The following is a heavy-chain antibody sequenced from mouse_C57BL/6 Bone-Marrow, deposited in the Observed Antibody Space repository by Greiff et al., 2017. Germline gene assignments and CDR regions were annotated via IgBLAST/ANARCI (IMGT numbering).Heavy chain of an antibody. D-gene: IGHD1-1*01. CDR3: ARYYGSSYWYFDV. CDR2: INPNNGGT. CDR1: GYTFTDYY. Sequence: EVQLQQSGPELVKPGASVKISCKASGYTFTDYYMNWVKQSHGKSLEWIGDINPNNGGTSYKQKFKGKATFTVDKSSSTAYMELRSLTSEDSAVYSCARYYGSSYWYFDVWGTGTTVTGSS. J-gene: IGHJ1*03. V-gene: IGHV1-26*01.